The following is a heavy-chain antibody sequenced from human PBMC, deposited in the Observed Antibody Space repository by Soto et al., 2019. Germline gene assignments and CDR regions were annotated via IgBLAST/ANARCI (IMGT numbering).Heavy chain of an antibody. CDR1: GGTFSSYA. D-gene: IGHD3-16*01. J-gene: IGHJ4*02. CDR3: ARATGGEMATDLFSP. V-gene: IGHV1-69*13. CDR2: IIPIFGTA. Sequence: ASVKVSCKASGGTFSSYAISWVRQAPGQGLEWMGGIIPIFGTANYAQKFQGRVTITADESTSTAYMELSSLRSEDTAVYYCARATGGEMATDLFSPWGQGTLVTVSS.